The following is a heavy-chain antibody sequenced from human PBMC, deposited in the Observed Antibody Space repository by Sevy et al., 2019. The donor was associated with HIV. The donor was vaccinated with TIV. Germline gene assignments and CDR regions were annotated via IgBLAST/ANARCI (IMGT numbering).Heavy chain of an antibody. V-gene: IGHV3-48*02. D-gene: IGHD2-21*02. CDR3: ARETPISPYNDF. Sequence: GGSLRLSCAASGFPFSNYNMNWVRQTPGRGLEWVSYISRRSTTIYYADSVKGRFTISRDTDQSSLYLQMNALRDEDTAVYYCARETPISPYNDFWGQGTLVTVSS. CDR2: ISRRSTTI. CDR1: GFPFSNYN. J-gene: IGHJ4*02.